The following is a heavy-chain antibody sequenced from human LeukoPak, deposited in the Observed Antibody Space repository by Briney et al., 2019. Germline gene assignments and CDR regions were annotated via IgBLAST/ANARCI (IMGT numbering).Heavy chain of an antibody. D-gene: IGHD6-6*01. V-gene: IGHV1-69*06. CDR1: GGTFSSYA. J-gene: IGHJ4*02. CDR3: ARGTSIAAPFDY. Sequence: ASVKVSCKASGGTFSSYAISWVRQAPGQGLEWMGGIIPIFGTANYAQKFQGRVTITADKSTSTAYMELSSLRSEDTAVYYCARGTSIAAPFDYWGQGTLVTVSS. CDR2: IIPIFGTA.